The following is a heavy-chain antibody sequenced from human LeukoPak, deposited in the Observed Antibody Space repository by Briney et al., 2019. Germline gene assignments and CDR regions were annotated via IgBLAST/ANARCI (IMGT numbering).Heavy chain of an antibody. CDR2: ISYDGSNK. CDR1: GFTFSSYA. D-gene: IGHD4-17*01. CDR3: AKAHYGDYYYYMDV. J-gene: IGHJ6*03. V-gene: IGHV3-30*04. Sequence: PGGSLRLSCAASGFTFSSYAMHWVRQAPGKGLEWVAVISYDGSNKYYADSVKGRFTISRDNSKNTLYLQMNSLRAEDTAVYYCAKAHYGDYYYYMDVWGKGTTVTVSS.